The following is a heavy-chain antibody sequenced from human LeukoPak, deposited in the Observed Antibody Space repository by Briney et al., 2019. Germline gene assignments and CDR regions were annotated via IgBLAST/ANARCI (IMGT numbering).Heavy chain of an antibody. V-gene: IGHV4-59*12. D-gene: IGHD3-22*01. J-gene: IGHJ4*02. CDR2: IYYSGHT. CDR1: GGSISSYY. Sequence: SETLSLTCTVSGGSISSYYWSWIRQPPEKGLEFIGYIYYSGHTNYNPSLKSRVPISLDPSKNQFSLKLSSVTAADTAVYYCARIDTSGYNGYSFDYWGQGTLVTVSS. CDR3: ARIDTSGYNGYSFDY.